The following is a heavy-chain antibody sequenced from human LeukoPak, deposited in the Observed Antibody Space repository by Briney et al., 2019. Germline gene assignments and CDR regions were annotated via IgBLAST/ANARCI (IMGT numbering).Heavy chain of an antibody. CDR1: GFTFNSYA. CDR3: ARDSVLLWFGDLPYYFDI. Sequence: PGGSLRLSCAASGFTFNSYAMSWVRQAPGKGLEWVSAISGSGDYTYYADSVKGRVTISRDNSKDTLYLQMSSLRAEDTAVYYCARDSVLLWFGDLPYYFDIWGQGTLVTVSS. J-gene: IGHJ4*02. V-gene: IGHV3-23*01. D-gene: IGHD3-10*01. CDR2: ISGSGDYT.